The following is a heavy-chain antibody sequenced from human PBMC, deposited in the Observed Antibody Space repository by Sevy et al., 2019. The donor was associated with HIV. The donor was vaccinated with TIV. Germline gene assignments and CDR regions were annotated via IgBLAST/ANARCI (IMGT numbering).Heavy chain of an antibody. V-gene: IGHV3-73*01. CDR2: IRSKANSYAT. CDR3: TRRGFDGYDHWGYYYYYMDV. J-gene: IGHJ6*03. D-gene: IGHD5-12*01. CDR1: GFTFSGSA. Sequence: GGSLRLSCAASGFTFSGSAMPWVRQASGKGLEWVGRIRSKANSYATAYAASVKGRFTISRDDSKNTAYLQMNSLKTEDTAVYYCTRRGFDGYDHWGYYYYYMDVWGKGTTVTVSS.